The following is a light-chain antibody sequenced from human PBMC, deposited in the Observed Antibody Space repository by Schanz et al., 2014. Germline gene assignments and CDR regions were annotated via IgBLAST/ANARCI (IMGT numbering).Light chain of an antibody. CDR2: DAS. CDR3: QQYNKWPPWT. V-gene: IGKV3-15*01. CDR1: QSLSSN. Sequence: EIVMTQSPATLSVSPGERATLSCRASQSLSSNLAWYQHKPGQAPRLLIYDASTRATDIPARFSGSGSGTEFTLTISSLQSEDFAVYYCQQYNKWPPWTFGQGTKVEIK. J-gene: IGKJ1*01.